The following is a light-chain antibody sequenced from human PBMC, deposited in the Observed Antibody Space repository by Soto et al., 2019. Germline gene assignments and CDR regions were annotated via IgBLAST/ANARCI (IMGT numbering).Light chain of an antibody. J-gene: IGKJ4*01. CDR3: QQANTYPPLT. Sequence: DIQMTQSPSSVSASVGDRVTITCRASQPISTWLAWYQQKPGKAPKLLIYGASTLQSGVPSRFSGGGSGTDFTLTINSLQPEDFATYYCQQANTYPPLTFGGGTKVEIK. V-gene: IGKV1-12*01. CDR1: QPISTW. CDR2: GAS.